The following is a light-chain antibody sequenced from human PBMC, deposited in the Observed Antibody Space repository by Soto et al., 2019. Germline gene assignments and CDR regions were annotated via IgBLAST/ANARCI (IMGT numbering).Light chain of an antibody. J-gene: IGKJ1*01. V-gene: IGKV2-30*01. Sequence: DVVMTQSPLSLPVTLGQPASISCRSSQSLVYSDGNTYLNWFQQRPGQSPRRLIYKVSNRDSGVPDRFSGTGSGTDFTLKISRVEAEDVGVYYCVQATHWPWAFGQGTKVEIK. CDR1: QSLVYSDGNTY. CDR3: VQATHWPWA. CDR2: KVS.